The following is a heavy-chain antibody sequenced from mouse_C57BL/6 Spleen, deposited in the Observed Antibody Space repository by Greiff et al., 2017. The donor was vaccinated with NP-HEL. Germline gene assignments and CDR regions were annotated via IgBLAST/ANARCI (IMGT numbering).Heavy chain of an antibody. CDR3: TTWLRVGPLFAY. D-gene: IGHD4-1*01. CDR2: IDPENGDT. CDR1: GFNIKDDY. J-gene: IGHJ3*01. Sequence: VQLQQSGAELVRPGASVKLSCTASGFNIKDDYMHWVKQRPEQGLEWIGWIDPENGDTEYASKFQGKATITADTSSNTAYLQLSSLTSEDTAVYYCTTWLRVGPLFAYWGQGTLVTVSA. V-gene: IGHV14-4*01.